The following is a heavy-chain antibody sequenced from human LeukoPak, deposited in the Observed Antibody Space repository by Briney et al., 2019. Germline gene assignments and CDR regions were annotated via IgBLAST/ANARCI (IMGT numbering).Heavy chain of an antibody. V-gene: IGHV3-30*18. D-gene: IGHD2-15*01. CDR2: ISYDGSNK. CDR1: GFTFSSYG. J-gene: IGHJ6*02. CDR3: AKSGVMNVVVVAATLHYYYGMDV. Sequence: GGSLRLSCAASGFTFSSYGMHWVRQAPGKGLEWVAVISYDGSNKYYADSVKGRFTISRDNSKNTLYLQMNSLRAEDTAVYYCAKSGVMNVVVVAATLHYYYGMDVWGQGTTVTVSS.